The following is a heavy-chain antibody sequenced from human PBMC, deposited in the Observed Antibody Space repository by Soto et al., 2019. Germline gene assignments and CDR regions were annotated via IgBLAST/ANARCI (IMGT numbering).Heavy chain of an antibody. J-gene: IGHJ4*02. V-gene: IGHV3-30*03. Sequence: GGSLRLSCAASGFSFSSYGMHWVRQAPTKGLEWVAFISHDGSNDYYADSVKGRYTISRDNSKNTVYLQMNSLRVEDTAVYYCATDANEYLWEYYFDFWGQGTLVTVSS. CDR3: ATDANEYLWEYYFDF. CDR2: ISHDGSND. CDR1: GFSFSSYG. D-gene: IGHD3-16*01.